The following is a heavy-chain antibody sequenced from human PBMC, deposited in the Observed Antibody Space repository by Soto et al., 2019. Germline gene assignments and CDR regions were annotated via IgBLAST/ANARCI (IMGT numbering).Heavy chain of an antibody. Sequence: QVQLVQSGAEVKKPGSSVKVSCKASGGTFASYTMSWVRQAPGQGVEWMGTISPFRGTTDYAQKFQDRLTLYADKSTGTVYMELSSVRSEDTAVFYCAGMAPVPTGAYWGQGSLVTVCS. CDR3: AGMAPVPTGAY. J-gene: IGHJ4*02. D-gene: IGHD3-10*01. V-gene: IGHV1-69*08. CDR2: ISPFRGTT. CDR1: GGTFASYT.